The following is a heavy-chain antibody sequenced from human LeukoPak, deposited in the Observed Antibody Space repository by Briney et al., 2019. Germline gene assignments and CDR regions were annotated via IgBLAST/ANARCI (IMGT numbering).Heavy chain of an antibody. J-gene: IGHJ5*02. CDR1: GGSISSSSYY. V-gene: IGHV4-39*01. Sequence: SETLSLTCTVSGGSISSSSYYWGWIRQPPGKGLEWIGSIYYSGSTYYNPSLKSRVTISVDTSKNQFSLKLSSVTAADTAMYYCARLSTYYDFWSGYLNWFDPWGQGTLVTVSS. CDR3: ARLSTYYDFWSGYLNWFDP. CDR2: IYYSGST. D-gene: IGHD3-3*01.